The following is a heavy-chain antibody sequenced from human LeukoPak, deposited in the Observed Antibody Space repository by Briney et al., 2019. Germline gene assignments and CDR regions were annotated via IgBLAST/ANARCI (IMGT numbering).Heavy chain of an antibody. D-gene: IGHD6-19*01. V-gene: IGHV1-18*01. CDR1: GYTFTSYG. Sequence: ASVKVSCKASGYTFTSYGITWVRQAPGQGLEWMGWISAYNDNTNYAQKLQGRVTMTTDTSTSTAYMELRSPRSDDTAVYYCARQAVAGTSAFDIWGQGTMVTVSS. CDR3: ARQAVAGTSAFDI. CDR2: ISAYNDNT. J-gene: IGHJ3*02.